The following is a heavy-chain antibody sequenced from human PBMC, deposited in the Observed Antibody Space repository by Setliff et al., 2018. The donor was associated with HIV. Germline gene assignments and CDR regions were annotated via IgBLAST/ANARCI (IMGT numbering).Heavy chain of an antibody. CDR1: GFTFDDYD. V-gene: IGHV3-20*04. CDR3: ARVMVRGVEYYVDV. D-gene: IGHD3-10*01. Sequence: GGSLRLSCAASGFTFDDYDMSWVRQGQGKGLEWVSGINWNGGSTDYADPVKGRFIISRDNAKNSLYLQMNSLRGEDTALYYCARVMVRGVEYYVDVWGKGTTVTVSS. J-gene: IGHJ6*04. CDR2: INWNGGST.